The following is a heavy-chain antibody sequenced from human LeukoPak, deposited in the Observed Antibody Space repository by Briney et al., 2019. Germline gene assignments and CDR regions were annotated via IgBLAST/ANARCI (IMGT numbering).Heavy chain of an antibody. V-gene: IGHV3-30*02. D-gene: IGHD3-3*01. CDR2: IRYDGSNK. Sequence: GGPVRLFCAAWGFTFSSYGMHWVREAPGKGLEGVAFIRYDGSNKYYADSVKGRFTISRDNSKNTLYLQMNSLRAEDTAVYYCAKDTRITILGVAPYFDYWGQGPLVTVSS. CDR1: GFTFSSYG. CDR3: AKDTRITILGVAPYFDY. J-gene: IGHJ4*02.